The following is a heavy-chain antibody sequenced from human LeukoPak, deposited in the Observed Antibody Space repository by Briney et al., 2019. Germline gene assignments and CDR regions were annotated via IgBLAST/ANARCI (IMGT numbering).Heavy chain of an antibody. V-gene: IGHV5-51*01. CDR3: ACRVLTSTRFEP. CDR1: GYIFTNYW. CDR2: IYPGDSRI. Sequence: GESLKISCKTSGYIFTNYWIGWARQMPGKGLEWMAVIYPGDSRIRYNPSFHGQVTISADKSINTAYLQWSSLKASDTALYYCACRVLTSTRFEPWGQGTLVTVSS. J-gene: IGHJ5*02. D-gene: IGHD2-2*01.